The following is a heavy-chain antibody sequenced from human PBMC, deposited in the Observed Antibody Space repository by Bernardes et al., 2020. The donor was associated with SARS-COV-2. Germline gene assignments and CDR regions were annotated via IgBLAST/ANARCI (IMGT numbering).Heavy chain of an antibody. J-gene: IGHJ6*02. CDR2: ISYDGSDK. CDR1: GFTFSNYG. V-gene: IGHV3-30*18. D-gene: IGHD3-22*01. Sequence: GGSLRLSCAASGFTFSNYGIHWVRQAPGKGLEWVAVISYDGSDKYYADSVKGRFTISRDNSKNKLDLQMDSLRADDTAVYYCAKSLRGLVLGPHYYYGMDVWGQGTTVTVSS. CDR3: AKSLRGLVLGPHYYYGMDV.